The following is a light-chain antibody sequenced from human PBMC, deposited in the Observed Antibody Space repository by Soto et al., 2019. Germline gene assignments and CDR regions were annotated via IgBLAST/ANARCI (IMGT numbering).Light chain of an antibody. CDR1: QSVSSSY. CDR2: GAS. CDR3: QQYGSSPRT. Sequence: EIVLTQSPGTLSLSPGERATLSCRASQSVSSSYLAWYQQKPGQAPRLLFYGASSRATGIPDRFSGSASGTGFTLTISRLEPEDFAVYYCQQYGSSPRTFGQGTKVEIK. J-gene: IGKJ1*01. V-gene: IGKV3-20*01.